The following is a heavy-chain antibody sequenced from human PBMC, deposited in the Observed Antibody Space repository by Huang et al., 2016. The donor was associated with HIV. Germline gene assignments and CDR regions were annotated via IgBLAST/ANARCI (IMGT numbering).Heavy chain of an antibody. D-gene: IGHD3-10*01. J-gene: IGHJ4*02. CDR3: ARLPGSITMVRGVITDPY. V-gene: IGHV4-39*01. Sequence: QLQLQESGPGLVKPSETLPLTCTVSGGSIRSDNYYWGWIRQPPGKGLEWIGSIYYSGSTDYTPSLKRRVTITVDTSKNQFSLKMRSVNAADTAVYYCARLPGSITMVRGVITDPYWGQGTLVTVSS. CDR2: IYYSGST. CDR1: GGSIRSDNYY.